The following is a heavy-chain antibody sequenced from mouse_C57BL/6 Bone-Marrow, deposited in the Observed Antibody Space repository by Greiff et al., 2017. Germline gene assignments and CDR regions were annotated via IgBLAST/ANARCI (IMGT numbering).Heavy chain of an antibody. CDR1: GYTFTSYW. CDR2: IHPNSGST. CDR3: ARGGVTTGVATDWYFDV. D-gene: IGHD1-1*01. V-gene: IGHV1-64*01. Sequence: QVQLQQPGAELVKPGASVKLSCKASGYTFTSYWMHWVKQRPGQGLEWIGMIHPNSGSTNYNEKFQSKATLTVDKSSSTAYMQLSSLTSEDSAVYYCARGGVTTGVATDWYFDVWGTGTTVTVSS. J-gene: IGHJ1*03.